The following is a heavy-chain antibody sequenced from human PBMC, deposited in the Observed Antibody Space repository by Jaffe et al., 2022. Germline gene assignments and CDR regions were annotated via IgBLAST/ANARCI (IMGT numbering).Heavy chain of an antibody. J-gene: IGHJ4*02. CDR2: IYYSGST. Sequence: QVQLQESGPGLVKPSETLSLTCTVSGGSISSYYWSWIRQPPGKGLEWIGYIYYSGSTNYNPSLKSRVTISVDTSKNQFSLKLSSVTAADTAVYYCARGDPYSSGWYDVWYYFDYWGQGTLVTVSS. V-gene: IGHV4-59*01. CDR1: GGSISSYY. CDR3: ARGDPYSSGWYDVWYYFDY. D-gene: IGHD6-19*01.